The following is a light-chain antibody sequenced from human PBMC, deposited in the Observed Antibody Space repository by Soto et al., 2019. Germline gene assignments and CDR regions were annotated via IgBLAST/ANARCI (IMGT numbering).Light chain of an antibody. J-gene: IGKJ1*01. CDR3: QQSYSTPRWT. V-gene: IGKV1-39*01. CDR2: ATS. Sequence: DVQMTHSPSSLSASVGDRVTITCRVSQSIGRYLNWYQQKPGRAPKVLIYATSSLQSGVPSRFSGSGSGTDFTLTISSLQPEDFATYYCQQSYSTPRWTFGQGTKVDIK. CDR1: QSIGRY.